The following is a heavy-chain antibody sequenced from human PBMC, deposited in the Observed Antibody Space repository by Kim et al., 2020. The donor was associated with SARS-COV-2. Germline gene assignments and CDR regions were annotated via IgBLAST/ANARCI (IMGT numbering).Heavy chain of an antibody. J-gene: IGHJ4*02. Sequence: SETLSLTCTVSGGSISSGGYYWSWIRQHPGKGLEWIGYIYYSGSTYYNPSLKSRVTISVDTSKNQFSLKLSSVTAADTAVYYCARLYGDSLGVSNWNDVNFDYWGQGTLVTVSS. CDR3: ARLYGDSLGVSNWNDVNFDY. D-gene: IGHD1-1*01. CDR2: IYYSGST. V-gene: IGHV4-31*03. CDR1: GGSISSGGYY.